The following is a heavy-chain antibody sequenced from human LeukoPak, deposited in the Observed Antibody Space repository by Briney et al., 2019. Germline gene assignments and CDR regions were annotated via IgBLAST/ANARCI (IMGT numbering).Heavy chain of an antibody. CDR2: ISSSTNTI. Sequence: GGSLRLSCAASGFTLCSYSMNWVRQAPGKGLEWVSYISSSTNTIYYADSVKGRFTISRDNAKNSLYLQMNSLRDEDTAVYYCARDRGVPGHYFDYWGQGTLVTVSS. D-gene: IGHD3-10*01. V-gene: IGHV3-48*02. CDR1: GFTLCSYS. CDR3: ARDRGVPGHYFDY. J-gene: IGHJ4*02.